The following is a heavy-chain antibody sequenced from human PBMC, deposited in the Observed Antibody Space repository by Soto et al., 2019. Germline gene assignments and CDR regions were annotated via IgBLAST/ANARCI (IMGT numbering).Heavy chain of an antibody. D-gene: IGHD3-10*01. CDR2: IWYDGSNQ. J-gene: IGHJ4*02. V-gene: IGHV3-33*01. CDR3: ARDLGAFNYGSAYFDY. CDR1: GFTFSTYG. Sequence: GGSLRLSCAPSGFTFSTYGMHWVRQAPGKGLEWVAVIWYDGSNQYYADSVKGRFTIPRDNSKNMLYLQMNSLRAEDTAVYYCARDLGAFNYGSAYFDYWGQGTPVTVSP.